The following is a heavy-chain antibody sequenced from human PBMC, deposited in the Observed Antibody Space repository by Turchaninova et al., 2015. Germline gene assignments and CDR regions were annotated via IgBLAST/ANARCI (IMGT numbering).Heavy chain of an antibody. CDR2: ISGGSDAR. D-gene: IGHD1/OR15-1a*01. CDR1: GFHFSPYH. J-gene: IGHJ4*02. V-gene: IGHV3-48*04. Sequence: VQLVESGGGLVQPGGSLRLTWTASGFHFSPYHMNWVRPAPGQGLELVAYISGGSDARYYADSVKGRFTISRDNAKNSLYLQMNSLRVEDTAVYYCARDLPNWSNDYWGQGTLVTVSS. CDR3: ARDLPNWSNDY.